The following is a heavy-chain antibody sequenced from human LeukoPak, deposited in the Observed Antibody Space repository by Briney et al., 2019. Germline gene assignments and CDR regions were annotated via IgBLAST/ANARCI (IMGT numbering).Heavy chain of an antibody. CDR3: AKTLGITIFGVVMDYYYYYGMDV. Sequence: GGSLRLSCAASGFTFSSYAMSWVRQAPGKGLEWVSAISGSGGSTYYADSVKGRFTISRDNSKNTLYLQMNSLRAEDTAVYYCAKTLGITIFGVVMDYYYYYGMDVWGQGTTVTVSS. D-gene: IGHD3-3*01. V-gene: IGHV3-23*01. CDR2: ISGSGGST. CDR1: GFTFSSYA. J-gene: IGHJ6*02.